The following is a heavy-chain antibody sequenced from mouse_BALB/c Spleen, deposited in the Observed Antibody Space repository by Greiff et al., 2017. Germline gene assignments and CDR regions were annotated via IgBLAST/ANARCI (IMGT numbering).Heavy chain of an antibody. V-gene: IGHV1S81*02. J-gene: IGHJ4*01. Sequence: QVQLKESGAELVKPGASVKLSCKASGYTFTSYYMYWVKQRPGQGLEWIGEINPSNGGTNFNEKFKSKATLTVDKSSSTAYMQLSSLTSEDSAVYYCTRSGDGYYYAMDYWGQGTSVTVSS. D-gene: IGHD2-3*01. CDR2: INPSNGGT. CDR1: GYTFTSYY. CDR3: TRSGDGYYYAMDY.